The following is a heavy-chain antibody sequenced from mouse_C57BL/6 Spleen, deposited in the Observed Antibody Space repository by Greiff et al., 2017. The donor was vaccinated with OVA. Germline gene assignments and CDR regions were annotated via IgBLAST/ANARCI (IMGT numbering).Heavy chain of an antibody. V-gene: IGHV1-76*01. CDR2: IYPGSGNT. Sequence: VQLQQSGAELVRPGASVKLSCKASGYTFTDYYINWVKQRPGQGLEWIARIYPGSGNTYYNEKFKGKATLTAEKSSSTAYMQLSSLTSEDSAVYFCAREEAQAGAMDYWGQGTSVTVSS. CDR3: AREEAQAGAMDY. CDR1: GYTFTDYY. J-gene: IGHJ4*01. D-gene: IGHD3-2*02.